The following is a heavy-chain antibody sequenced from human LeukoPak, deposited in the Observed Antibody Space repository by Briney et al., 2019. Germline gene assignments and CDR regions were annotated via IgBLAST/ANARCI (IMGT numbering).Heavy chain of an antibody. Sequence: SETLSLTCTVSGGSISSYYWSWIRQPPGKGLEWIGYIYYSGSTNYSPSLRSRVTISVDTSKNQFSLKLSSVTAADTAVYYCARHGSSSWPDAFDIWGQGTMVTVSS. V-gene: IGHV4-59*08. CDR3: ARHGSSSWPDAFDI. CDR2: IYYSGST. D-gene: IGHD6-13*01. J-gene: IGHJ3*02. CDR1: GGSISSYY.